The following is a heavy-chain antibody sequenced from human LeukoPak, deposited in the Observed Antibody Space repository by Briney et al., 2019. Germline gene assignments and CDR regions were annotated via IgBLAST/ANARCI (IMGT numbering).Heavy chain of an antibody. CDR1: GYTFTSYA. V-gene: IGHV1-3*01. CDR3: ARDERYSAIDY. J-gene: IGHJ4*02. D-gene: IGHD6-13*01. Sequence: ASVKVSCTASGYTFTSYAMHWVRQAPGQRLEWMGWISAGNGNTKYSQKFQGRVTITRDTSASTAYMELSSLRSGDTAVYYCARDERYSAIDYWGQGTLVTVSS. CDR2: ISAGNGNT.